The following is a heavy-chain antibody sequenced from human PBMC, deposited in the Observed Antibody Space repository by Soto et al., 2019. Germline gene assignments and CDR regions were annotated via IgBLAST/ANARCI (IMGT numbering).Heavy chain of an antibody. V-gene: IGHV5-10-1*01. CDR1: GYSFTSYW. CDR3: ARQWRATSPNYYYYGMDV. J-gene: IGHJ6*02. D-gene: IGHD6-19*01. CDR2: IDPSDSYT. Sequence: GESLKISCKGSGYSFTSYWISWVRQMPGKGLEWMGRIDPSDSYTNYSPSFQGHVTISADKSISTAYLQWSSLKASDTAMYYCARQWRATSPNYYYYGMDVWGQGTTVTVSS.